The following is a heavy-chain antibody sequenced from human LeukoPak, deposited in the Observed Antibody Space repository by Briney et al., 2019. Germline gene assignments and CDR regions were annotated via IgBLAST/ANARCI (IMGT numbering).Heavy chain of an antibody. CDR2: ISYDGSNK. V-gene: IGHV3-30*03. J-gene: IGHJ4*02. CDR1: GFTFSSYG. D-gene: IGHD4-17*01. Sequence: GGSLRLSCAASGFTFSSYGMHWVRQAPGKGLEWVAVISYDGSNKYYADSVKGRFTISRDNSKNTLYLQMNSLRAEDTAVYYCAILDDYGDPFRYWGQGTLVTVSS. CDR3: AILDDYGDPFRY.